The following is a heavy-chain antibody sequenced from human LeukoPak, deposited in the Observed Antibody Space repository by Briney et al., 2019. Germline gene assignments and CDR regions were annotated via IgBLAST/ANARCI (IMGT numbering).Heavy chain of an antibody. CDR1: GFTFSSYS. CDR3: AKDFEYSSSYFDY. CDR2: ISSSSSSYI. J-gene: IGHJ4*02. D-gene: IGHD6-6*01. V-gene: IGHV3-21*01. Sequence: GGSLKLSCAASGFTFSSYSMNWVRQAPGKGLEWVSSISSSSSSYIYYADSVKGRFTISRDNSKNTLYLQMNSLRAEDTAVYYCAKDFEYSSSYFDYWGQGTLVTVSS.